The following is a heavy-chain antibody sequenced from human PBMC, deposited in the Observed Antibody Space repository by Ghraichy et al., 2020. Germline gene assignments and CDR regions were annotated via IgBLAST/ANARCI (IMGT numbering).Heavy chain of an antibody. V-gene: IGHV4-39*01. CDR3: ERLLGRLLWFGESGTDY. D-gene: IGHD3-10*01. Sequence: SETLSLTCTVSGGSISSSSYYWGWIRQPPGKGLEWIGSIYYSGSTYYNPSLKSRVTISVDTSKNQFSLKLSSVTAADTAVYYCERLLGRLLWFGESGTDYWGQGTLVTVSS. J-gene: IGHJ4*02. CDR2: IYYSGST. CDR1: GGSISSSSYY.